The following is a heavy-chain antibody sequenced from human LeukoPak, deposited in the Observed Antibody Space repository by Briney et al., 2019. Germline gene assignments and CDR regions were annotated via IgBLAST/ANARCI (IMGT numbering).Heavy chain of an antibody. J-gene: IGHJ5*02. CDR3: ARSYYDFWSGYYSNWFDP. CDR1: GYTFTSYD. CDR2: MNPNSGNT. V-gene: IGHV1-8*01. D-gene: IGHD3-3*01. Sequence: GASVKVSCKASGYTFTSYDINWVRQATGQGLEWMGWMNPNSGNTGYAQKFQGRVTMTRNTSISTAYMELSSLRSEDTAVYYCARSYYDFWSGYYSNWFDPWGQGTLVTVSS.